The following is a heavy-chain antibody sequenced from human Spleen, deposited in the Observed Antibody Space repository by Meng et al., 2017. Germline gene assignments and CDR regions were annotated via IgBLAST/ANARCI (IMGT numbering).Heavy chain of an antibody. CDR1: GFTFSSYS. J-gene: IGHJ4*02. CDR2: ISSSSSYI. D-gene: IGHD3-10*02. V-gene: IGHV3-21*01. Sequence: GESLKISCAASGFTFSSYSMNWVRQAPGKGLEWVSSISSSSSYIYYADSVKGRFTISRDNGKNSLYLQMNSLRVEDTAVYYCARDGAMFLDYWGQGTVVTVSS. CDR3: ARDGAMFLDY.